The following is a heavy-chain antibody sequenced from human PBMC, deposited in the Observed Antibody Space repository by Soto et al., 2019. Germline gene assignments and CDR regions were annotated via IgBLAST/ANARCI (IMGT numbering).Heavy chain of an antibody. CDR3: AADSTTGTNWFDP. CDR2: IVVGSGNT. D-gene: IGHD1-1*01. Sequence: SVKVACKASGFTFTSSAVQWVRQARGQRLEWIGWIVVGSGNTNYAQKFQGRVTITRDMSTSTAYMELSSLRSEDTAVYYCAADSTTGTNWFDPWGQGTLVTVSS. V-gene: IGHV1-58*01. J-gene: IGHJ5*02. CDR1: GFTFTSSA.